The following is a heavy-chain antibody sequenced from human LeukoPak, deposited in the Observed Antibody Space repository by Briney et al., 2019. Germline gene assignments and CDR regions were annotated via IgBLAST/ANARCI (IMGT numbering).Heavy chain of an antibody. CDR2: ISGSGGST. V-gene: IGHV3-23*01. CDR1: GFTFSSYS. Sequence: GGSLRLSCAASGFTFSSYSMNWVRQAPGKGLEWVSAISGSGGSTYYADSVRGRFTISRDNSKTTLYLHMDSLRVEDTAVYYCAKDQTVAVAGPFDNWGQGTLVTVSS. D-gene: IGHD6-19*01. J-gene: IGHJ4*02. CDR3: AKDQTVAVAGPFDN.